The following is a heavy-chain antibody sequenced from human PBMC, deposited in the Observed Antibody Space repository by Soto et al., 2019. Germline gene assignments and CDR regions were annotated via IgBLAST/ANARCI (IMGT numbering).Heavy chain of an antibody. D-gene: IGHD3-22*01. V-gene: IGHV4-38-2*01. J-gene: IGHJ5*02. CDR2: IYHGGST. CDR3: ARVGPWVPYYYDSSPYTFENWFDP. CDR1: GYSISRGYY. Sequence: PSETLSLTCAVSGYSISRGYYWCCLRQPPGKGRECIGSIYHGGSTYYNPSLNSRVTLSIDMTNNHVSLILNSVTAADTAVYYCARVGPWVPYYYDSSPYTFENWFDPWGQGTLVTVSS.